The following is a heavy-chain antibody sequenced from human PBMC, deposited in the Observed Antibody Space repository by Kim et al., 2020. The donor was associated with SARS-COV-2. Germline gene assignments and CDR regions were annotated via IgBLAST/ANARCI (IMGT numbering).Heavy chain of an antibody. D-gene: IGHD3-10*01. J-gene: IGHJ5*02. CDR1: CYTFTSYG. V-gene: IGHV1-18*01. Sequence: SVKVSCKASCYTFTSYGISWVRQAPGQGLEWMGWISAYNGNTNYAQKLQGRVTMTTDTSTSPTYMELRSLRSDDTAVYYCARVKRSSFMVRGVTSWFDPWGQGTLVTVSS. CDR2: ISAYNGNT. CDR3: ARVKRSSFMVRGVTSWFDP.